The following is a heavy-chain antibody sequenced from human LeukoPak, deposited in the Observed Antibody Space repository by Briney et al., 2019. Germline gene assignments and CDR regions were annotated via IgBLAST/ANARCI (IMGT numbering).Heavy chain of an antibody. CDR2: IKQDGSEK. CDR3: AREVLWFGELLDY. V-gene: IGHV3-7*01. CDR1: GFTFSSYW. Sequence: GGSLRLSCAASGFTFSSYWMSWVRQAPGKGLEWVANIKQDGSEKYYVDSVEGRFTISRDNAKNSLYLQMNSLRAEDTAVYYCAREVLWFGELLDYWGQGTLVTVSS. D-gene: IGHD3-10*01. J-gene: IGHJ4*02.